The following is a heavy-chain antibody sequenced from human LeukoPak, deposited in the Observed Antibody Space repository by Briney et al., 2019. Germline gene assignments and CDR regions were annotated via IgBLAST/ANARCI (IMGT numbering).Heavy chain of an antibody. D-gene: IGHD3-3*01. V-gene: IGHV4-59*01. CDR3: ARGEWSGLKDGFNI. Sequence: PSETLSLTCSVSGGSISSYYWSWIRQTPRKGLERIGYIYYSGSSDYNPSFKSRATISVDTSKNQFSLKLSSLTAADTAVYYCARGEWSGLKDGFNIWGPGTMVTVSS. CDR1: GGSISSYY. J-gene: IGHJ3*02. CDR2: IYYSGSS.